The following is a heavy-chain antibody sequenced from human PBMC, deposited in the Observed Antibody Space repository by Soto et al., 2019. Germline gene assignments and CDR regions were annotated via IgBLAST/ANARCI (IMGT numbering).Heavy chain of an antibody. V-gene: IGHV4-39*01. CDR1: GGSISSSSYY. J-gene: IGHJ5*02. CDR3: APERDSGGWFDP. D-gene: IGHD5-12*01. Sequence: SETLSLTCTVSGGSISSSSYYWGWIRQPPGKGLEWIGSIYYSGSTYYNPSLKSRVTISVDTSKNQFSLKLGSVTAADTAVYYCAPERDSGGWFDPWGQGTLVTVSS. CDR2: IYYSGST.